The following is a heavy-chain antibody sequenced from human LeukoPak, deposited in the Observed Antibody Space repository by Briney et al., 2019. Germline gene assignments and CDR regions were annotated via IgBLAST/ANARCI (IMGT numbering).Heavy chain of an antibody. J-gene: IGHJ4*02. CDR1: GFTFSSYG. D-gene: IGHD6-13*01. CDR2: ISYDGSNK. V-gene: IGHV3-30*18. CDR3: AKDEGSSWLFDY. Sequence: GRSLRLSCAASGFTFSSYGMHWVRQAPGKGLEWVAVISYDGSNKYYADSVKGRFTISRDNSKNTLYLQTNSLRAEDTAVYYCAKDEGSSWLFDYWGQGTLVTVSS.